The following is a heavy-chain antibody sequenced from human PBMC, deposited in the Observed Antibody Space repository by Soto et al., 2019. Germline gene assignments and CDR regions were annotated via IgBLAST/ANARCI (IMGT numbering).Heavy chain of an antibody. CDR1: GFTFSSYG. CDR3: ATPYSSTPATDY. Sequence: PGGSLRLSCAASGFTFSSYGMNWVRQAPGKGLEWVSSISSSSSYIYYADSVKGRFTISRDNAKNSLYLQMNSLRAEDTAVYYCATPYSSTPATDYWGQGTLVTVSS. CDR2: ISSSSSYI. D-gene: IGHD6-13*01. V-gene: IGHV3-21*01. J-gene: IGHJ4*02.